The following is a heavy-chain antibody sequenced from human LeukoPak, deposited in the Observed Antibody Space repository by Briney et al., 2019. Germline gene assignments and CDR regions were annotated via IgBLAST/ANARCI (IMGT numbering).Heavy chain of an antibody. D-gene: IGHD3-22*01. CDR1: SYSISSHY. CDR3: ARRYYYDTSSYRSYWYFDL. Sequence: SETLSLTCTVSSYSISSHYWSWFGQPPGQGLEWIGYIHYTGITNYNHSLKGGITITLTTSKNQFSLKLSSVTAADTAGYYCARRYYYDTSSYRSYWYFDLWGRGTLVTVSS. V-gene: IGHV4-59*08. CDR2: IHYTGIT. J-gene: IGHJ2*01.